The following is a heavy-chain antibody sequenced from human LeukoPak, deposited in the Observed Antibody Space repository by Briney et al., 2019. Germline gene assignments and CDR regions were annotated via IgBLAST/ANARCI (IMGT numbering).Heavy chain of an antibody. CDR2: IYHSGST. CDR1: GGSISSYY. J-gene: IGHJ4*02. V-gene: IGHV4-59*12. D-gene: IGHD2-15*01. CDR3: ARERGFGGVDY. Sequence: PSETLSLTCTVSGGSISSYYWSWIRQPPGKGLEWIGYIYHSGSTYYNPSLKSRVTISVDRSKNQFSLKLSSVTAADTAVYYCARERGFGGVDYWGQGTLVTVSS.